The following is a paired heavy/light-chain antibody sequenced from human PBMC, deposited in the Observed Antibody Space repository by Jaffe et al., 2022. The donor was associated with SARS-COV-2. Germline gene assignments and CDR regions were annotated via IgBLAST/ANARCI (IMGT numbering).Heavy chain of an antibody. Sequence: QIQLVQSGSEVKKPGASVKVSCKASGYSFSTSGISWVRQAPGQGLEWMGWISDNNGKTHYAQKVQGRLTMTADISASTVHMELRSLTSDDTAVYYCARDRGRTTVFGVVIIYAMDIWGQGTTVTVSS. D-gene: IGHD3-3*01. CDR1: GYSFSTSG. CDR3: ARDRGRTTVFGVVIIYAMDI. V-gene: IGHV1-18*01. CDR2: ISDNNGKT. J-gene: IGHJ6*02.
Light chain of an antibody. Sequence: SYELTQPPSVSVSPGQTAGITCSGDALPKQYVHWYRQRPGQAPVLLISKDTERPSGIPERFSGSSSGTTATLTISGVQAEDEADYYCHSGDNSETVFGGGTKLTVL. CDR2: KDT. V-gene: IGLV3-25*03. CDR1: ALPKQY. CDR3: HSGDNSETV. J-gene: IGLJ3*02.